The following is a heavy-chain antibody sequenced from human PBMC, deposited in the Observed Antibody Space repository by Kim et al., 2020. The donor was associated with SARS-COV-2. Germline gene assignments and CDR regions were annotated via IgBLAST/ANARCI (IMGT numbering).Heavy chain of an antibody. CDR3: ARHFFDSS. D-gene: IGHD3-22*01. CDR2: DGSEV. J-gene: IGHJ4*02. Sequence: DGSEVYYVDSGKGRFTISRDNAKNSLYLQMNSLRAEDTAVYFCARHFFDSSGGQGTLVTVSS. V-gene: IGHV3-7*01.